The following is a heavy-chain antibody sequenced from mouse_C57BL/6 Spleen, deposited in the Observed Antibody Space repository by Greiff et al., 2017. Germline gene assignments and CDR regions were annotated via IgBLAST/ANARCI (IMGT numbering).Heavy chain of an antibody. D-gene: IGHD1-1*01. CDR1: GYTFTDYN. Sequence: VQLQQSGPELVKPGASVKISCKASGYTFTDYNMHWVKQSHGQSLEWIGDINPNNGGTIYNQKFKGKATLTVDKSSSTAYMRLRSLTSEDTAVYYCARSSTVVYFDVWGTGTTVTVSS. J-gene: IGHJ1*03. V-gene: IGHV1-18*01. CDR2: INPNNGGT. CDR3: ARSSTVVYFDV.